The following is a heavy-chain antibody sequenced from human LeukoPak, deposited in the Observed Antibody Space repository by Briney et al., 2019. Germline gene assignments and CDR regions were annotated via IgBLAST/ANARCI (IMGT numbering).Heavy chain of an antibody. D-gene: IGHD4-11*01. J-gene: IGHJ4*02. CDR1: GFTFSTYS. V-gene: IGHV3-21*01. CDR3: SRVGYGNYAHYFDY. CDR2: ISSSSSYI. Sequence: GGSLRLSCAASGFTFSTYSMAWVRQAPGKGLEWVSFISSSSSYIYYGDLVNGRFTISRDDAKNSLYLQMNSLRAEDTAVYYCSRVGYGNYAHYFDYWGQGILVTVSS.